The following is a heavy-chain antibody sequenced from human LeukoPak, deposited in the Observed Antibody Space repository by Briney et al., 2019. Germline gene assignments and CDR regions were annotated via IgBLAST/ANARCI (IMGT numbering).Heavy chain of an antibody. Sequence: ASVKVSCKASGYPFSNHDINWMRQAPGQGLEWMGWINPNSGGTNYAQKFQGWVTMTRDTSISTAFMELSRLKSDDTAVYYCARVNAAAGNSLDYWGQGTLVTVSS. CDR3: ARVNAAAGNSLDY. D-gene: IGHD6-13*01. CDR1: GYPFSNHD. V-gene: IGHV1-2*04. CDR2: INPNSGGT. J-gene: IGHJ4*02.